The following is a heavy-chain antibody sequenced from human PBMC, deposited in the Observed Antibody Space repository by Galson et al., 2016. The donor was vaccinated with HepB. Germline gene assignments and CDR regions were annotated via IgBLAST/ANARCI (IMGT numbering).Heavy chain of an antibody. CDR3: TRGMNFYYYGLAV. CDR1: KFSFTSFW. Sequence: SLRLSCAAFKFSFTSFWMTWVRQAPGKGLEWLANINVDGNEKYYVDSVEGRFTISRDNAKNSVYLQMNALRGEDTAVYYCTRGMNFYYYGLAVWGQGTSVTVSS. CDR2: INVDGNEK. V-gene: IGHV3-7*01. J-gene: IGHJ6*02.